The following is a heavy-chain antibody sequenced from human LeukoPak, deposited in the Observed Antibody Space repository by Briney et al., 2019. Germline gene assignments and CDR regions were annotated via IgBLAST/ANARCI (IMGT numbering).Heavy chain of an antibody. CDR2: IIPIFGTA. CDR1: GYTFTSYA. D-gene: IGHD1-26*01. V-gene: IGHV1-69*05. J-gene: IGHJ4*02. CDR3: ARDPSPCSGSYYDDY. Sequence: ASVKVSCKASGYTFTSYAISWVRQAPGQGLEWMGRIIPIFGTANYAQKFQGRVTITTDESTSTAYMELSSLRSEDTAVYYCARDPSPCSGSYYDDYWGQGTLVTVSS.